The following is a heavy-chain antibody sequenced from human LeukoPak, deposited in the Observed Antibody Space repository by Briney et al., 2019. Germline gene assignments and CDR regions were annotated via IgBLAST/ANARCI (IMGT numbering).Heavy chain of an antibody. J-gene: IGHJ6*02. D-gene: IGHD5-12*01. CDR1: GFTFSSYV. CDR2: ISYDGSNK. Sequence: GGSLRLSCSASGFTFSSYVMHWVRQAPGKGLGWVAVISYDGSNKYYADSVKGRFTISRDNSKNTLSLQMNSLRAEDTAVYYCAGGYSGYDPSYYYGMDVWGQGTTVTVSS. CDR3: AGGYSGYDPSYYYGMDV. V-gene: IGHV3-30-3*01.